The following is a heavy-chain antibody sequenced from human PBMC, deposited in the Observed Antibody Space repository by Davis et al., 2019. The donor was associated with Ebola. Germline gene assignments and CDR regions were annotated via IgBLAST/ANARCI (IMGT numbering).Heavy chain of an antibody. CDR2: IRSKANSYAT. CDR3: TSSAVAGTYDY. D-gene: IGHD6-19*01. CDR1: GFTSSGSA. J-gene: IGHJ4*02. V-gene: IGHV3-73*01. Sequence: PGGSLRLSCAASGFTSSGSAMHWVRQASGKGLEWVGRIRSKANSYATAYAASVKGRFTISRDDSKNTAYLQMNSLKTEDTAVYYCTSSAVAGTYDYWGQGTLVTVSS.